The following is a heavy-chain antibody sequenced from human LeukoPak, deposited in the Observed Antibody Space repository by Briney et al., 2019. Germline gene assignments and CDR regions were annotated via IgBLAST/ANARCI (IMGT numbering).Heavy chain of an antibody. CDR1: GYTFTGYY. CDR2: INPNSGGT. CDR3: ARGLRMTTAFDPPAY. V-gene: IGHV1-2*02. J-gene: IGHJ4*02. Sequence: ASVKVSCKASGYTFTGYYMHWVRQAPGQGLEWMGWINPNSGGTNYAQKFQGRVTMTRDTSISTAYMELSRLRSDDTAVYYCARGLRMTTAFDPPAYWGQGTLVTVSS. D-gene: IGHD4-17*01.